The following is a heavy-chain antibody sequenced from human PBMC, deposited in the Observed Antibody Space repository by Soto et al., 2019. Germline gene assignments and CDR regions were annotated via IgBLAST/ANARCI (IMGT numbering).Heavy chain of an antibody. V-gene: IGHV1-18*01. CDR1: GYTFTSYG. CDR2: ISAYNGKT. D-gene: IGHD2-2*01. CDR3: ARVDCSNTTCYLCYGVDV. J-gene: IGHJ6*02. Sequence: ASVKVSCKASGYTFTSYGINWVRHAPGQGLEWMGWISAYNGKTNYAQNLQGRVTMTTDTSTSTAYMELRSLRSDVTAVYYCARVDCSNTTCYLCYGVDVSGQGTTDIGSS.